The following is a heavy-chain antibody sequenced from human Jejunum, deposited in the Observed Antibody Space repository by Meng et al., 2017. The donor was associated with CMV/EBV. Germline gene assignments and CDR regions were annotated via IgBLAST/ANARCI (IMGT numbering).Heavy chain of an antibody. D-gene: IGHD2-21*01. CDR3: ARDGVLCGDTSCRGFYS. J-gene: IGHJ5*02. V-gene: IGHV1-2*02. CDR2: VNPNSGDT. CDR1: GYTFNGYY. Sequence: SGYTFNGYYMHWVRQAPGQGLEWMGWVNPNSGDTDYAQNFQGRVSMTRDPSISTAYMELSGLRSDDTAVYYCARDGVLCGDTSCRGFYSWGQGTLVTVA.